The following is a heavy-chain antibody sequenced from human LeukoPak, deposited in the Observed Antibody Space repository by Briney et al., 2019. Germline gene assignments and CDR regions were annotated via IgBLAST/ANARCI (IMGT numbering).Heavy chain of an antibody. CDR2: VYRSGST. D-gene: IGHD4-17*01. J-gene: IGHJ6*03. CDR3: ARGTYGYYMDV. CDR1: NYSISNSLY. V-gene: IGHV4-38-2*02. Sequence: SEPLSLTCSGSNYSISNSLYWGWLRQPPGKGLGWIGSVYRSGSTFYNPSLKSRVTISLDTSKNQFSLKLSSVTAADTAVYFCARGTYGYYMDVWGKGTTVTVSS.